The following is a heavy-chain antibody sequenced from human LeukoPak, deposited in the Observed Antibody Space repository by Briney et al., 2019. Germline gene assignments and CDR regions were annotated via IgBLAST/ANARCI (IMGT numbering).Heavy chain of an antibody. CDR3: ARSYSSGWFSSRWFDP. CDR1: GGSITTSSYY. Sequence: SETLSLTCTVSGGSITTSSYYWGWIRQPLGKGREWIGNINYSGSSYYNPSLKSRVTIYLDSSKNQFSLKVTSVTAADTAVYYCARSYSSGWFSSRWFDPWGQGTLVTVSS. J-gene: IGHJ5*02. CDR2: INYSGSS. D-gene: IGHD6-19*01. V-gene: IGHV4-39*01.